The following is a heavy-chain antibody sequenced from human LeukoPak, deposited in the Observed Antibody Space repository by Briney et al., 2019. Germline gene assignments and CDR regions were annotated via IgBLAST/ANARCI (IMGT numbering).Heavy chain of an antibody. D-gene: IGHD5-18*01. CDR1: GGTFSSYA. Sequence: SVKVSCKASGGTFSSYAISWVRQAPGQGLEWMGRIIPILGIANYAQKFQGRVTITADKSTSTAYMELSSLRSEDTAVYYCARGRREWIQLWHIAVFDYWGQGTLVTVSS. CDR3: ARGRREWIQLWHIAVFDY. J-gene: IGHJ4*02. V-gene: IGHV1-69*04. CDR2: IIPILGIA.